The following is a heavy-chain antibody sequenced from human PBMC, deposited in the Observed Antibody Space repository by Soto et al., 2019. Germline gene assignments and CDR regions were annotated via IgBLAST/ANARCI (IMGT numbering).Heavy chain of an antibody. D-gene: IGHD6-13*01. CDR1: GYSFTGYW. V-gene: IGHV5-10-1*01. J-gene: IGHJ6*02. CDR3: ASCSIAADYYGMDV. Sequence: LGESLKISCNGSGYSFTGYWISWVRQMPWKGLEWMGRIDPSDSYTNYSPSFQGHVTISADKSISTAYLQWSSLKASDTAMYYCASCSIAADYYGMDVWGQGTTVTVSS. CDR2: IDPSDSYT.